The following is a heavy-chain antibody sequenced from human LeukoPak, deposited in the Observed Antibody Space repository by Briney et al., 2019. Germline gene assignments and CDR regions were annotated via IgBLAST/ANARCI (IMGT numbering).Heavy chain of an antibody. Sequence: SETLSLTCTVSGGSISGYYWSWIRQPPGKGLEWIGYIYYSGSTNYNPSLKSRVTISVDTSKNQFSLKLSSVTAADTAVYYCARQYDILTGYPYYFDYWGQGTLVTVSS. D-gene: IGHD3-9*01. CDR3: ARQYDILTGYPYYFDY. V-gene: IGHV4-59*08. CDR2: IYYSGST. J-gene: IGHJ4*02. CDR1: GGSISGYY.